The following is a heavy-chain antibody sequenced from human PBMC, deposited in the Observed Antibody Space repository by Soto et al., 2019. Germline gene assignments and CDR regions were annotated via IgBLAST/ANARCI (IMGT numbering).Heavy chain of an antibody. CDR1: GDSISSSNSH. V-gene: IGHV4-39*01. CDR2: VYYGGAIFYSGNI. J-gene: IGHJ3*02. Sequence: TSETLSLTCTVPGDSISSSNSHWGWTRQPPGKGLEYIGSVYYGGAIFYSGNIYYNPSLKSRVTISVDTSKNLFSLRLSTVTAADIGFYYCVRYALINMKPYSPEGFHIWGQGTMVTVSS. D-gene: IGHD2-21*01. CDR3: VRYALINMKPYSPEGFHI.